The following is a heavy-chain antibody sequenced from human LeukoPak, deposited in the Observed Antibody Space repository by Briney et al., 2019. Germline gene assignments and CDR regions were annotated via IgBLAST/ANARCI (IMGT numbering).Heavy chain of an antibody. CDR1: GYSFTSYW. CDR2: IDPSDSYT. J-gene: IGHJ4*02. V-gene: IGHV5-10-1*01. CDR3: AAARITIFAVVITLGY. D-gene: IGHD3-3*01. Sequence: GESLKISCKGSGYSFTSYWISWVRQMPGKGLEWMGRIDPSDSYTNYSPSFQGHVTISADKSISTAYLQWSSLKASDTAMYYCAAARITIFAVVITLGYWGQGTLVTVSS.